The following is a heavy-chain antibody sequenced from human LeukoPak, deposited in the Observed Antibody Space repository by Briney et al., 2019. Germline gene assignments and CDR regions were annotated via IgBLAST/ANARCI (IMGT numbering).Heavy chain of an antibody. Sequence: SETLSLTCTVSGGSISSYYWSWIRQPPGKGLEWIGSIYYSGSTYYNPSLKSRVTISVDTSKNQFSLKLSSVTAADTAVYYCARDPGALYYFDYWGQGTLVTVSS. CDR1: GGSISSYY. CDR3: ARDPGALYYFDY. CDR2: IYYSGST. J-gene: IGHJ4*02. V-gene: IGHV4-39*07.